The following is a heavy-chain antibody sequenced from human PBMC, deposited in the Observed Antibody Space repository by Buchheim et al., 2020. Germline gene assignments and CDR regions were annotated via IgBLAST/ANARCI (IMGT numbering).Heavy chain of an antibody. CDR2: ISANAGST. D-gene: IGHD3-10*01. CDR1: GFTFSSYA. CDR3: AKDFGSGSYHPPFDY. Sequence: EVQLLESGGGLVQPGGSLRLSCAASGFTFSSYAMSWVRQAPGKGLEWVSTISANAGSTYYADAVKGQFTISRDNSKNTLYLKRYSLRAEDTAIYYCAKDFGSGSYHPPFDYWGQGTL. V-gene: IGHV3-23*01. J-gene: IGHJ4*02.